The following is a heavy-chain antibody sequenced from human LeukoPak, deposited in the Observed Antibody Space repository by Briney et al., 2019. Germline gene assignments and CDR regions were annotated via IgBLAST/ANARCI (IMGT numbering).Heavy chain of an antibody. J-gene: IGHJ4*02. CDR2: ISYDGSNK. Sequence: GRSLRLSCAASGFTFSSYAMHWVRQAPGKGLEWVAVISYDGSNKYYADSVKGRFTISRDNSKNTLYLQMNSLRAEDTAVYYCARDRYSSSSRYSDYWGQGTLVTVSS. CDR3: ARDRYSSSSRYSDY. CDR1: GFTFSSYA. V-gene: IGHV3-30-3*01. D-gene: IGHD6-6*01.